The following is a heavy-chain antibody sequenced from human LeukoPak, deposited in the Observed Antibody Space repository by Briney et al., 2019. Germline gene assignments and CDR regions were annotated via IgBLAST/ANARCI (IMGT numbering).Heavy chain of an antibody. CDR3: ARGRAAWIQLWAHAFDI. CDR1: GGSISSYY. D-gene: IGHD5-18*01. J-gene: IGHJ3*02. CDR2: IYYGGST. V-gene: IGHV4-59*12. Sequence: PSETLSLTCTVSGGSISSYYWSWIRQPPGKGPEWIGYIYYGGSTNYNPSLKSRVTISVDTSKNQFSLKLSSVTAADTAVYYCARGRAAWIQLWAHAFDIWGQGTMVTVSS.